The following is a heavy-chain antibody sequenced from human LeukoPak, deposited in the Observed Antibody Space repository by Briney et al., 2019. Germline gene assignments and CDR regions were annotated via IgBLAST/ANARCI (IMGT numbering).Heavy chain of an antibody. CDR1: GFTFSSYS. CDR2: ISSSSRII. D-gene: IGHD3-22*01. V-gene: IGHV3-48*01. Sequence: PGGSLRLSCAASGFTFSSYSMNWVRQAPGKGLEWVSYISSSSRIIYYADSVKGRFTISRDNAKNSLYLQMNSLRAEDTAVYYCARDQIVVVNTYYYHGLDVWGQGTTVTVSS. CDR3: ARDQIVVVNTYYYHGLDV. J-gene: IGHJ6*02.